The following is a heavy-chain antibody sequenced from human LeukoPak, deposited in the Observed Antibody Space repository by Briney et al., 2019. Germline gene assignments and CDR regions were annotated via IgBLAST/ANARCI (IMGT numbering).Heavy chain of an antibody. CDR3: AAEYYDILTGYWHSAFDI. V-gene: IGHV3-30*03. CDR2: ISYDGSNK. D-gene: IGHD3-9*01. Sequence: PGGSLRLSCAASGFTFSSYGIHWVRQAPGKGLEWVAVISYDGSNKYYADSVKGRFTISRDNSKNTLYLQMNSLRAEDTAVYYCAAEYYDILTGYWHSAFDIWGQGTMVTVSS. CDR1: GFTFSSYG. J-gene: IGHJ3*02.